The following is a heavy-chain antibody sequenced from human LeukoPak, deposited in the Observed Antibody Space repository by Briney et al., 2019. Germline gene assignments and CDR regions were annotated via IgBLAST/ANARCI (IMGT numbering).Heavy chain of an antibody. V-gene: IGHV3-64*01. CDR2: ISSNGGST. CDR3: ASCLDYGDYYGALDY. J-gene: IGHJ4*02. CDR1: GFTFSSYA. D-gene: IGHD4-17*01. Sequence: RGSLRLSCAASGFTFSSYAMHWVRQAPGKGLEYVSAISSNGGSTYYANSVKGRFTISRDNSKNTLYLQMGSLRAEDMAVYYCASCLDYGDYYGALDYWGQGTLVTVSS.